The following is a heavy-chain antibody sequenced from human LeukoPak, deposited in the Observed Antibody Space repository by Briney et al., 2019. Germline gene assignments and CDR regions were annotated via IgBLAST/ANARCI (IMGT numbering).Heavy chain of an antibody. CDR1: GFTLRSHW. D-gene: IGHD3-22*01. J-gene: IGHJ4*02. V-gene: IGHV3-74*01. CDR3: VRTHSSGYYYFDS. CDR2: IDGDESAT. Sequence: GGSLRLSRAPSGFTLRSHWMHGVRQATGKGLIWFSRIDGDESATHYVDSVKGRFTISRDNAKKTLYLQMNSLRVEDTAVYYCVRTHSSGYYYFDSWGQGTLVTVSS.